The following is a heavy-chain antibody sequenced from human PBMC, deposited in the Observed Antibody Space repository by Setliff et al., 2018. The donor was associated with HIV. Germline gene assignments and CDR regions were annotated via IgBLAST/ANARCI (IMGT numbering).Heavy chain of an antibody. CDR2: ISAYNGNT. J-gene: IGHJ6*02. CDR1: GYTFTSYG. CDR3: ARDPKRYYDILTGYPSYYGMDV. D-gene: IGHD3-9*01. Sequence: ASVKVSCKASGYTFTSYGISWVRQAPGPGLEWMGWISAYNGNTNYAQKLQGRVTMTTDTSTSTAYMALRSLRSDDTAVYYCARDPKRYYDILTGYPSYYGMDVWGQGTTVTVSS. V-gene: IGHV1-18*01.